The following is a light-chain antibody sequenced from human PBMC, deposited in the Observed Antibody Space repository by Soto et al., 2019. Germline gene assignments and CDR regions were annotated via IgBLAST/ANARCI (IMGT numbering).Light chain of an antibody. J-gene: IGKJ1*01. CDR2: RPS. V-gene: IGKV3-20*01. CDR3: QQYGSSRT. Sequence: EIVLTQSPGTLSLSPGERATLSCRASQSVSSSYLAWYQQKPGQAPRLLIYRPSSRATGIPDRFSGSGSGPDLTLTISRLEPDDFAVYYCQQYGSSRTFGQGTKVDVK. CDR1: QSVSSSY.